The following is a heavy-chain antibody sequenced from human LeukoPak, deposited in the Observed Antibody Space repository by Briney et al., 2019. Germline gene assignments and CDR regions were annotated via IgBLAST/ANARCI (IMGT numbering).Heavy chain of an antibody. CDR2: ISYDGSNK. J-gene: IGHJ4*02. CDR3: ARGVGYFDY. CDR1: GFTFSSYS. V-gene: IGHV3-30*04. Sequence: GGSLRLSCAASGFTFSSYSMHWVRQAPGKGLEWVAVISYDGSNKYYADSVKGRFTISRDNSKNTLYLQMNSLRAEDRAVYYCARGVGYFDYWGQGTLVTVSS.